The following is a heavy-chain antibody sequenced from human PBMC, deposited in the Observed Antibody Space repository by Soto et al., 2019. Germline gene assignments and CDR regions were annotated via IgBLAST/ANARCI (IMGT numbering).Heavy chain of an antibody. CDR3: AKDQNVWRLEEWLTALDY. Sequence: PGGSLRLPCAASGFPFSSHAMHWVGKAPGKGLGWVAIISSDERIKYYGDTIKGRFTISRDNSKNTLYMHMNGLRMKDTAVDESAKDQNVWRLEEWLTALDYWGQGTLVTVSS. D-gene: IGHD3-3*01. V-gene: IGHV3-30*18. CDR1: GFPFSSHA. J-gene: IGHJ4*02. CDR2: ISSDERIK.